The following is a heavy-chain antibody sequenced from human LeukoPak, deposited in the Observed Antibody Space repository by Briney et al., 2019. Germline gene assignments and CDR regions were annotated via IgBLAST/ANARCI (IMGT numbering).Heavy chain of an antibody. V-gene: IGHV4-4*07. J-gene: IGHJ4*02. CDR1: GGSISSYY. D-gene: IGHD6-19*01. CDR2: IYTSGST. CDR3: ARESEAVAATRGIYYFDY. Sequence: SETLSLTCTVSGGSISSYYWSWIRQPAGKGLEWIGRIYTSGSTTYNPSLKSRVTMSVDTSKNQFSLKLSSVTAADTAVYYCARESEAVAATRGIYYFDYWGQGTLVTVSS.